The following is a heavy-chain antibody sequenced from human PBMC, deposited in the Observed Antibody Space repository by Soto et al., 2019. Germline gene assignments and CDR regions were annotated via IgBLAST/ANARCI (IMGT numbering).Heavy chain of an antibody. J-gene: IGHJ3*01. D-gene: IGHD2-15*01. Sequence: EVQLLESGGGLVQPGGSLRLSCAASGFTFRIYAMSWFRQVPGKGLEWVSTISDIADSAYYADSVQGRFTISRDNSKNTLYMKMNSLRAEATDLYYCARPYGGKIGDALDLWGKGTTVTVSS. CDR3: ARPYGGKIGDALDL. CDR1: GFTFRIYA. V-gene: IGHV3-23*01. CDR2: ISDIADSA.